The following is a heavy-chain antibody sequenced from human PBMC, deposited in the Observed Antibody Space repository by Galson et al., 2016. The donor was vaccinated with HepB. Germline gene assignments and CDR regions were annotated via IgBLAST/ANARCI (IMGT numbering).Heavy chain of an antibody. V-gene: IGHV3-74*01. D-gene: IGHD3-16*01. J-gene: IGHJ4*02. CDR2: INSDGSST. CDR3: ARDLGLGDDY. CDR1: GFIFRSYG. Sequence: SLRLSCAASGFIFRSYGMSWIRQAPGKGLVGVSGINSDGSSTNYADSVRGRFTISRDNAKNTLYLQMNSLRVEDTAVYYCARDLGLGDDYWGQGTLVTVSS.